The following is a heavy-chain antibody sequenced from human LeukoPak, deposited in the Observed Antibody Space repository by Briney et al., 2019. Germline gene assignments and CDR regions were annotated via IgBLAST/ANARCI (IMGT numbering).Heavy chain of an antibody. CDR1: GFTFSDYD. J-gene: IGHJ4*02. CDR2: IGTAGDT. CDR3: ARVAKERVGGVYYFDY. Sequence: HPGGSLRLSCAASGFTFSDYDMHWVRQPTGKGLEWVAAIGTAGDTYYTDSVKGRFTISRENAKNSLYLQMNSLRAGDTAVYYCARVAKERVGGVYYFDYWGQGTLVTVSS. V-gene: IGHV3-13*01. D-gene: IGHD1-1*01.